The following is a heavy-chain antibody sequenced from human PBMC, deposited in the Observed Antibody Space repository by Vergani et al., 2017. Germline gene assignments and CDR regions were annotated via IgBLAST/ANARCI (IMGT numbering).Heavy chain of an antibody. Sequence: QVHLVESGGGVVQPGRSLILSCVVSGFTSSYYGMHWVRQAPGKGLEWVAVISYDGTQKYYADSVKGRFTISRDNSKSTLYLQMNSLRTEDTAVYYCATKRXGTPGCQMGYFREWGQGSLVTVPS. V-gene: IGHV3-30*03. D-gene: IGHD2-8*01. CDR3: ATKRXGTPGCQMGYFRE. CDR2: ISYDGTQK. J-gene: IGHJ1*01. CDR1: GFTSSYYG.